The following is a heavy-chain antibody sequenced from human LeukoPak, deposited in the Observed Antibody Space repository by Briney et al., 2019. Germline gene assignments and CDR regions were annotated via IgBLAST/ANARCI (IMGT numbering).Heavy chain of an antibody. V-gene: IGHV3-7*01. Sequence: PGGSLRLSCAASGFTFSSYWMSWVRQAPGKGLEWVANIKQDGSEKYYVDSVKGRFTISRDNAKNSLYLQMNSLRAEDTAVYYCAGGGRGWNDNDFDYWGQGTLVTVSS. D-gene: IGHD1-1*01. CDR3: AGGGRGWNDNDFDY. CDR2: IKQDGSEK. CDR1: GFTFSSYW. J-gene: IGHJ4*02.